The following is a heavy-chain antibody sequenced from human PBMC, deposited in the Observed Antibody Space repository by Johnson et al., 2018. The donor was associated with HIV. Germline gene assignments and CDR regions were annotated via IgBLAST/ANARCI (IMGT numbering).Heavy chain of an antibody. CDR3: ARGPSAYCGGDCPGGAFDI. V-gene: IGHV3-7*01. J-gene: IGHJ3*02. CDR2: IKQDGSEK. D-gene: IGHD2-21*02. CDR1: GFTFSSYW. Sequence: VQLVESGGGLVQPGGSLRLSCAASGFTFSSYWMSWVRQAPGKGLEWVANIKQDGSEKYYVDSVKGRFTIHRDNGKNSLYLQMNSLRAEDTAVYYCARGPSAYCGGDCPGGAFDIWGQGTMVTVSS.